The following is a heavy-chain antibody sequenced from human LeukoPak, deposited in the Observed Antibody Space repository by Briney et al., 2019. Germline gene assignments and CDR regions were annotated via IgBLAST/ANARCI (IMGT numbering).Heavy chain of an antibody. J-gene: IGHJ4*02. V-gene: IGHV5-51*01. CDR2: XXPGXSDT. CDR3: ARHAGYCTGGKCYSFYYFDY. CDR1: GXTFTNYW. Sequence: SXXXSGXTFTNYWIGXVRHTPGKGLEWMGIXXPGXSDTSYRTSFQGQVTMSVDESTSTAYLHWTSLKASDTAIYYCARHAGYCTGGKCYSFYYFDYWGQGTLVTVSS. D-gene: IGHD2-15*01.